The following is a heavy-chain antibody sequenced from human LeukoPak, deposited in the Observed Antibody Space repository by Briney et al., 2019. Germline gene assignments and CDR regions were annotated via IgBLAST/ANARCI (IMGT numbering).Heavy chain of an antibody. J-gene: IGHJ5*02. V-gene: IGHV4-31*03. D-gene: IGHD1-1*01. Sequence: SETLSLTCTVSGGSISSGGYYWSWIRQHPGKGLEWIGYIYYSGSTYYNPSLKSRVTISVDTSKNQFSLKLSSVTAADTAVYYRAREVLERLGGWDSGWFDPWGQGTLVTVSS. CDR2: IYYSGST. CDR3: AREVLERLGGWDSGWFDP. CDR1: GGSISSGGYY.